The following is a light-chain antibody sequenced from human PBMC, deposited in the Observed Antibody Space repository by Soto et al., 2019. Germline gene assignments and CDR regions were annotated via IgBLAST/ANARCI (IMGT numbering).Light chain of an antibody. J-gene: IGKJ1*01. CDR2: GTS. V-gene: IGKV3-20*01. CDR1: QNVGSRY. Sequence: VLTQSPATLSVSPGERATLSCRASQNVGSRYLAWYQQKPGQAPRLLIYGTSNRATGIPDRFSGSGSGTDFSLTISSLEPGDLAVYYCQQYGSSPRTFGQGTKVDIK. CDR3: QQYGSSPRT.